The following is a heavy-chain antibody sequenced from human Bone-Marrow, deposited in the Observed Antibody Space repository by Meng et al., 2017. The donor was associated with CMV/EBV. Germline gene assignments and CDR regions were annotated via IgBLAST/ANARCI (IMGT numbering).Heavy chain of an antibody. D-gene: IGHD3-9*01. J-gene: IGHJ3*02. CDR1: GYTFTSYY. CDR3: AKDLDRYFDWPGAFDI. CDR2: INPNSGGT. Sequence: ASVKVSCKASGYTFTSYYMHWVRQAPGQGLEWMGWINPNSGGTNYAQKFQGRVTMTRDTSISTAYMDLSRLRSDDTAVYYCAKDLDRYFDWPGAFDIWGQGTMVTVSS. V-gene: IGHV1-2*02.